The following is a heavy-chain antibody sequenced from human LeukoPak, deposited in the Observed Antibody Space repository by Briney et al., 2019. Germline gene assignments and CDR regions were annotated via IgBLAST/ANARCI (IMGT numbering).Heavy chain of an antibody. J-gene: IGHJ4*02. CDR2: TYPGDSDT. Sequence: GESLKISCKGSGYSFTGYWIGWVRQMPGKGLEWMGITYPGDSDTRYSPSFQGQVTISADKSINTAYLQWSSLKASDTAMYYCARLRSLYRSLSGHFDYWGQGTLVTVSS. V-gene: IGHV5-51*01. CDR3: ARLRSLYRSLSGHFDY. D-gene: IGHD6-6*01. CDR1: GYSFTGYW.